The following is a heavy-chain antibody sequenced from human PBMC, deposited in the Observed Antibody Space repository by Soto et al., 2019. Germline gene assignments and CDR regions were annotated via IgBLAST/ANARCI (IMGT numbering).Heavy chain of an antibody. CDR2: MNPNSGNT. D-gene: IGHD2-15*01. CDR3: TRRAGGGGSSIGY. V-gene: IGHV1-8*01. Sequence: ASVKVSCKSSGYTFTSYDINWVRQATGQGLEWMGWMNPNSGNTGYAQNFQGRVTMTRNTSISTAYMELSSLRSEDTAVYYCTRRAGGGGSSIGYWGQGTQVTVS. CDR1: GYTFTSYD. J-gene: IGHJ4*02.